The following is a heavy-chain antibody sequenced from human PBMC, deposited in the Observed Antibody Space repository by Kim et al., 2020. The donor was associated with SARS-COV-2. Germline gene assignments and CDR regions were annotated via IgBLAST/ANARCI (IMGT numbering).Heavy chain of an antibody. V-gene: IGHV4-31*03. CDR2: IYYSGST. J-gene: IGHJ3*02. CDR3: ARDCPRSTSCYGRDAFDI. D-gene: IGHD2-2*01. CDR1: GGSISSGGYY. Sequence: SETLSLTCTVSGGSISSGGYYWSWIRQHPGKGLEWIGYIYYSGSTYYNPSLKSRVTISVDTSKNQFSLKLSSVTAADTAVYYCARDCPRSTSCYGRDAFDIWGQGTMVTVSS.